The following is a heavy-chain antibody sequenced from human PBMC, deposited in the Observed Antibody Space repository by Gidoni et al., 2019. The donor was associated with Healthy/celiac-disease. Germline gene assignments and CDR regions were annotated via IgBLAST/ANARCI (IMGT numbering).Heavy chain of an antibody. J-gene: IGHJ4*02. CDR1: GGSISSSSYY. CDR2: IYYSGST. CDR3: ASLDRSGYDFDY. D-gene: IGHD3-22*01. Sequence: QLLLQESGPGLVTPSATLSLTCTVSGGSISSSSYYWGWIRQPPGKGLEWIGSIYYSGSTYYNPSLKSRVTISVDTSKNQFSLKLSSVTAADTAVYYCASLDRSGYDFDYWGQGTLVTVSS. V-gene: IGHV4-39*01.